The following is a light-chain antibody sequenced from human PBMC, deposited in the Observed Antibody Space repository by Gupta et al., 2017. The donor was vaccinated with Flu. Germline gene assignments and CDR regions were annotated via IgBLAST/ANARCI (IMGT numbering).Light chain of an antibody. J-gene: IGKJ2*03. Sequence: DGVMTQSPLSLPVTLGQPASISCKSSQSLVYSDGNTYLNWFQLRPGQSPRRLIYKVSNRDSGVPDRFSGSGSGTHFTLKISSVEAAAVGVYYCRQWKHWPSSFGQGTKLEIK. V-gene: IGKV2-30*01. CDR3: RQWKHWPSS. CDR2: KVS. CDR1: QSLVYSDGNTY.